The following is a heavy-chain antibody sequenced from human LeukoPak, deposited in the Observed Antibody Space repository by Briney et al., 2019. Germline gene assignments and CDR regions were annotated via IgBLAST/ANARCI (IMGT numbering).Heavy chain of an antibody. V-gene: IGHV3-23*01. CDR2: SSSSDDGK. CDR3: AKAPVTSCRGAFCYPFDY. CDR1: GLSLNNYA. Sequence: GGSLRLSCTASGLSLNNYAMSWVRQVPGKGLEWVPASSSSDDGKWYAESVRGRFTISRDTSKNTVYLQMNSLRVEDAGVYYCAKAPVTSCRGAFCYPFDYWGHGTLVTVSS. D-gene: IGHD2-21*01. J-gene: IGHJ4*01.